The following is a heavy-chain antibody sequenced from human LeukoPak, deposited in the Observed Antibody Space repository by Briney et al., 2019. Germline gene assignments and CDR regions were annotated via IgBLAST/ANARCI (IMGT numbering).Heavy chain of an antibody. CDR2: ISVSGGTT. CDR1: GFTFSNAW. CDR3: AKRRIVGTISGFYFDF. V-gene: IGHV3-23*01. J-gene: IGHJ4*02. D-gene: IGHD1-26*01. Sequence: GGSLRLSCAASGFTFSNAWMSWVRQAPGKGLEWVSSISVSGGTTYYADSVKGRFTISRDNSKDTLYLQMASLRAEDTALYYCAKRRIVGTISGFYFDFWGQGTLVTVSS.